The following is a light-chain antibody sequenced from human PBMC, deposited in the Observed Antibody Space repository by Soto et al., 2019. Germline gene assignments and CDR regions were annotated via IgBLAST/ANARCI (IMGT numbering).Light chain of an antibody. CDR3: ETWDSDTRV. CDR2: LEGSGSY. CDR1: SGHSSYI. Sequence: QPVLTQSSSASASLGSSVKLTCTLSSGHSSYIIAWHQQQPGKAPRYLMKLEGSGSYNKGSGVPDRFSGSGSGADRYLTISNLQFVDEADYYCETWDSDTRVFGGGTKLTVL. J-gene: IGLJ3*02. V-gene: IGLV4-60*02.